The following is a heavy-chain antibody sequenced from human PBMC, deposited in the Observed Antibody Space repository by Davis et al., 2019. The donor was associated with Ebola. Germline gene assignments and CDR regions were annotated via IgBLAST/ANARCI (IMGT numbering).Heavy chain of an antibody. Sequence: PSETLSLTCTVSGGSISSYYWSWIRQPPGKGLEWIGYIYYSGSTNYNPSLKSRVTISVDTSKNQFSLKLSSVTAADTAVYYCARERGYCSGGSCYALGWFDPRGQGTLVTVSS. CDR1: GGSISSYY. CDR2: IYYSGST. D-gene: IGHD2-15*01. CDR3: ARERGYCSGGSCYALGWFDP. J-gene: IGHJ5*02. V-gene: IGHV4-59*01.